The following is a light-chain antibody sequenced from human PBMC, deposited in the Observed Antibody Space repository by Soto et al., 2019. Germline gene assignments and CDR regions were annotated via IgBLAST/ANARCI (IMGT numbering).Light chain of an antibody. CDR1: SSNIGAGYD. Sequence: QSVLTQPPSVSGAPGQRVTISCTGSSSNIGAGYDVHWYQQLPGTAPKLLLYGNSNRPSGVPDRFSGSKSGTSASLAITGLQAEDEADNYCQSYDSSLSVVFGGGTKLTVL. J-gene: IGLJ2*01. CDR3: QSYDSSLSVV. V-gene: IGLV1-40*01. CDR2: GNS.